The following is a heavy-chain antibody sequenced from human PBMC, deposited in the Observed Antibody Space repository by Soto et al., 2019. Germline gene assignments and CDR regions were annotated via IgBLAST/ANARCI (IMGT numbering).Heavy chain of an antibody. CDR3: AQSPEFAVVILYYFDY. D-gene: IGHD3-22*01. Sequence: GGSRRLSCAASLFTFSSYASSCVRQSPGKGLEWVSAISGSGGSTYYADSVKGRFTISRDNSKNTLYLQMNSLRAEDTAVSYCAQSPEFAVVILYYFDYWGQGTLVTFSS. V-gene: IGHV3-23*01. J-gene: IGHJ4*02. CDR1: LFTFSSYA. CDR2: ISGSGGST.